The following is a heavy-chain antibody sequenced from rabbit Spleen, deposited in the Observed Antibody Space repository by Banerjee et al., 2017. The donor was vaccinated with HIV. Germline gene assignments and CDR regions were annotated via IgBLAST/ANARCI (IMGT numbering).Heavy chain of an antibody. CDR3: ARAVGFPGTGYDYFTL. J-gene: IGHJ4*01. CDR1: GFDFSVYH. CDR2: IYPGNTNT. Sequence: QEPLKETGGGLVQPGGTLTLTCKASGFDFSVYHMGWVRQAPGKGLEWIGDIYPGNTNTYSARWVNGRFTISSDNAQNTMDLKMSSLTAADAATYFCARAVGFPGTGYDYFTLWGPGTLVTVS. D-gene: IGHD8-1*01. V-gene: IGHV1S43*01.